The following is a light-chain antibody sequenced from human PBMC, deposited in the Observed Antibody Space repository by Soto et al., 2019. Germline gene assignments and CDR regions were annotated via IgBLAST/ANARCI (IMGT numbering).Light chain of an antibody. CDR3: QQGDT. CDR1: QSVSSN. Sequence: EIVMTQSPATLSVSPGERATLSCRASQSVSSNLAWYQQKPGQAPRLLIYGASTRATGIPARFSGSGSGTEFTLTISSLQSEDFAVYYCQQGDTFCQGTKLEIK. V-gene: IGKV3-15*01. J-gene: IGKJ2*01. CDR2: GAS.